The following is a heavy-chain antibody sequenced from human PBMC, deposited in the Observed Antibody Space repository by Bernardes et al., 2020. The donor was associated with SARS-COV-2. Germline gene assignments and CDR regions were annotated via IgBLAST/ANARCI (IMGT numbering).Heavy chain of an antibody. CDR3: ARSSTGYSGYYYYGMDV. Sequence: GASLKISCKGSGYSFTRYWIGWVRQMPGKGLEWMGIIYPGDSDTRYSPSFQGQVTISADKSISTAYLQWSSLKASDTAMYYCARSSTGYSGYYYYGMDVWGQGTTVTVSS. J-gene: IGHJ6*02. D-gene: IGHD5-12*01. CDR2: IYPGDSDT. CDR1: GYSFTRYW. V-gene: IGHV5-51*01.